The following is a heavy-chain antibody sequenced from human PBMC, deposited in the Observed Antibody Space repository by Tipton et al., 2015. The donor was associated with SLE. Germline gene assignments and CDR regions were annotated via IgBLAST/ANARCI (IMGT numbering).Heavy chain of an antibody. CDR3: ARDRDIVLEPVPIPPAFDI. J-gene: IGHJ3*02. CDR2: IYYSGAT. D-gene: IGHD2-8*02. CDR1: GDSMSSGGYY. Sequence: TLSLTCTVSGDSMSSGGYYWSWIRHHPGKGLEWIGYIYYSGATYYNPSLKSRVIISLDTSRNHFSLKLTSVTAADTAVYFCARDRDIVLEPVPIPPAFDIWGQVTTVTVSS. V-gene: IGHV4-31*03.